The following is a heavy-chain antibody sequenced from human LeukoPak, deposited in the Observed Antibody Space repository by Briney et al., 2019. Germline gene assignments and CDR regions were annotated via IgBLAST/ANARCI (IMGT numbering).Heavy chain of an antibody. J-gene: IGHJ4*02. CDR3: ASFYSSGWYDY. CDR2: IYYSGST. Sequence: SETLSLTCTVSGGSISSYYWSWIRQPPGKGLEWIGYIYYSGSTNYNPSLKSRVTISVDTSENQFSLKLSSVTAADTAVYYCASFYSSGWYDYWGQGTLVTVSS. V-gene: IGHV4-59*01. CDR1: GGSISSYY. D-gene: IGHD6-19*01.